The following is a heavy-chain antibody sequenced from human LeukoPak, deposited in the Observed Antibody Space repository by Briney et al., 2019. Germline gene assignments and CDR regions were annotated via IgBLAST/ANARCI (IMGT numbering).Heavy chain of an antibody. CDR3: ARTYYYGSGSYFSPYY. D-gene: IGHD3-10*01. V-gene: IGHV3-30*04. Sequence: PGRSLRLSFDVSGFTFTNYAFHWVRQAPGKGVEWVSLISYDGSNKDYSDSVKGRFTISRDNAKNSLYLQMNSLRAEDTAVYYCARTYYYGSGSYFSPYYWGQGTLVTVSS. J-gene: IGHJ4*02. CDR1: GFTFTNYA. CDR2: ISYDGSNK.